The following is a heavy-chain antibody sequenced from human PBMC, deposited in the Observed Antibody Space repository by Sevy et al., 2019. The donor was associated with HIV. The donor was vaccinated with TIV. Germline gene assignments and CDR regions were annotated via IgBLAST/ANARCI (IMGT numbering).Heavy chain of an antibody. CDR1: GFPFRSNW. J-gene: IGHJ4*02. V-gene: IGHV3-7*01. CDR2: GKQDMSEK. CDR3: ARAQQVTMLVVIGGLYFDL. Sequence: GALRISWVASGFPFRSNWITWVRPASGEGLGWGANGKQDMSEKYYADSVKGRFTISRENAKNSLYLQMNSLRAEDTAMYYCARAQQVTMLVVIGGLYFDLWGQGTLVTVSS. D-gene: IGHD2-21*01.